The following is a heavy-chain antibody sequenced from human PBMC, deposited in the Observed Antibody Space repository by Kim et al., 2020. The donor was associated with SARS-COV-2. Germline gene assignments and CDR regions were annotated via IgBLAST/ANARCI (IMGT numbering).Heavy chain of an antibody. CDR1: GFSLSNYW. D-gene: IGHD3-10*02. CDR3: ARGMFRGGFDV. CDR2: ISGGGRTT. V-gene: IGHV3-74*01. J-gene: IGHJ6*02. Sequence: GGSLRLSCAASGFSLSNYWINWVRQAPGKGLVWVSRISGGGRTTHYADSVKGRITISRDNAENTLYLQINNLRADDTAVYYCARGMFRGGFDVWGQGTTVTISS.